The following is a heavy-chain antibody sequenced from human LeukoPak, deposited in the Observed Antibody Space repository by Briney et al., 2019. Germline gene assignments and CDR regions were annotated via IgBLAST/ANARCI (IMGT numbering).Heavy chain of an antibody. V-gene: IGHV1-69*13. J-gene: IGHJ4*02. Sequence: ASVKVSCKASGGTFMSNAIGWVRQAPGQGLEWMGGITPIFGTANYAQKFQGRVTITAVESMSTAYMELSSLRSEDTAVYYCAREGSSSGWYPLYHFDYWGQGTLVTVSS. CDR2: ITPIFGTA. D-gene: IGHD6-19*01. CDR1: GGTFMSNA. CDR3: AREGSSSGWYPLYHFDY.